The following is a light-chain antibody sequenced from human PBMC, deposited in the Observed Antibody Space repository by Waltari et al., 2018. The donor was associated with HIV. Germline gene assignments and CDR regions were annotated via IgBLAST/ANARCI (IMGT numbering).Light chain of an antibody. CDR2: SNN. V-gene: IGLV1-44*01. J-gene: IGLJ3*02. CDR1: TSNVGSNP. CDR3: AARDDSLNVWV. Sequence: QSFLTQPPSASGTPGRRVVISCSGNTSNVGSNPVNWYRQVPGTAPTLLMFSNNQRPSGVTDLFSGAKSGTSASLAIKGLQSEDEADYYCAARDDSLNVWVFGGGTKLTVL.